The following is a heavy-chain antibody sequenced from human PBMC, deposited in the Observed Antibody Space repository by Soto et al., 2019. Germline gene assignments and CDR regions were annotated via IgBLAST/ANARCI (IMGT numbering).Heavy chain of an antibody. Sequence: ASVKVSCKASGGTFSSYTISWVRQAPGQGLEWMGRIIPILGIANYAQKFQGRVTITADKSTCTAYMELSSLRSEDTAVYYCARSAGYCSGGSCYSQVDAFDIWGQGTMVTVSS. CDR1: GGTFSSYT. CDR2: IIPILGIA. CDR3: ARSAGYCSGGSCYSQVDAFDI. J-gene: IGHJ3*02. V-gene: IGHV1-69*02. D-gene: IGHD2-15*01.